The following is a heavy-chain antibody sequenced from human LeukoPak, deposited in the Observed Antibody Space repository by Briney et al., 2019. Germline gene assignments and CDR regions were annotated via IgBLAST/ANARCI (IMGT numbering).Heavy chain of an antibody. CDR3: ARELPGRQWLVPHMSY. D-gene: IGHD6-19*01. CDR1: GFTFSSYW. J-gene: IGHJ4*02. Sequence: GGSLRLSCAASGFTFSSYWMGWVRQAPGKGLEWVSYISSSSSNIYYADSVKGRFAISRDNAKNSLYLQMNSLRAEDTAVYYCARELPGRQWLVPHMSYWGQGTLVTVSS. V-gene: IGHV3-48*04. CDR2: ISSSSSNI.